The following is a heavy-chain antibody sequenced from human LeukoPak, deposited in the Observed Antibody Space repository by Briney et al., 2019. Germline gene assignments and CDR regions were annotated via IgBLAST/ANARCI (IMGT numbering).Heavy chain of an antibody. J-gene: IGHJ3*01. D-gene: IGHD3-3*01. CDR3: ERAGGRGWNAFDV. Sequence: PWGSLRLSCTASGFTFSSYDMHWIRQATGKGLEWVSGIGSAGDTYYPASVKGRFTISRENGKKSLYLQMNSLRAGHSTVYYCERAGGRGWNAFDVWGQGTMVTVSS. V-gene: IGHV3-13*04. CDR2: IGSAGDT. CDR1: GFTFSSYD.